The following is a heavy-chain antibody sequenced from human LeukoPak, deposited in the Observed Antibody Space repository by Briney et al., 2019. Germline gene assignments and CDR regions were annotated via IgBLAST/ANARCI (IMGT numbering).Heavy chain of an antibody. Sequence: SETLCLTCTVSGGSTSNYYWTWIRQPAGQVLEWIGRIYSSGSTNYNPSLKSRVTMSVDRTKNQLSLRLSSVTAADTAVYYCAKVVAVDQMLSHNWFDPWGQGTLVTVSS. V-gene: IGHV4-4*07. CDR3: AKVVAVDQMLSHNWFDP. J-gene: IGHJ5*02. D-gene: IGHD2-2*01. CDR2: IYSSGST. CDR1: GGSTSNYY.